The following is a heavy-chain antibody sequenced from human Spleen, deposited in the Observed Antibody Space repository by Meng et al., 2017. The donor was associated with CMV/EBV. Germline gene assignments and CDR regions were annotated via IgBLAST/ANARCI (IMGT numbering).Heavy chain of an antibody. Sequence: ASVKVSCKASGYSFITDDINWVRQATGQGPEWMGWMNPNSGNTGYAQKFQGRVTMTRNISTRTAYMELSSLRSEDTAVYYCSRSSIPSAMDVWGQGTTVTVSS. J-gene: IGHJ6*02. CDR3: SRSSIPSAMDV. CDR2: MNPNSGNT. CDR1: GYSFITDD. V-gene: IGHV1-8*01. D-gene: IGHD2-2*01.